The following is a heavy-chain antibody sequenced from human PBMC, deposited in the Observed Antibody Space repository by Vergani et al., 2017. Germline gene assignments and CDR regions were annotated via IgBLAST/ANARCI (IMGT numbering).Heavy chain of an antibody. Sequence: EVQLLESGGDLVQPGGSLRLSCAASGFTFNHYAMNWVRQAPGKGLEWVSGISGSGGSTYYAGSVTGRFTISRYSSKNTLYLQMNSLSAGDTAVYYCAKANPRNSGYDYLYYYHAMDVWGQGTTFTVSS. CDR2: ISGSGGST. V-gene: IGHV3-23*01. J-gene: IGHJ6*02. D-gene: IGHD5-12*01. CDR3: AKANPRNSGYDYLYYYHAMDV. CDR1: GFTFNHYA.